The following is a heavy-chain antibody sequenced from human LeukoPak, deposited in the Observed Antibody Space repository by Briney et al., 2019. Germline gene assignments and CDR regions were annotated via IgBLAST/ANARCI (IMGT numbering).Heavy chain of an antibody. CDR1: GFTFSSYW. J-gene: IGHJ3*02. CDR2: IKQDGSEK. V-gene: IGHV3-7*01. CDR3: AKAGVRYYDSSGLHAFDI. D-gene: IGHD3-22*01. Sequence: GGSLRLSCAASGFTFSSYWMSWVRQAPGKGLEWVANIKQDGSEKYYVDSVKGRFTISRDNAKNSLYLQMNSLRAEDTAVYYCAKAGVRYYDSSGLHAFDIWGQGTMVTVSS.